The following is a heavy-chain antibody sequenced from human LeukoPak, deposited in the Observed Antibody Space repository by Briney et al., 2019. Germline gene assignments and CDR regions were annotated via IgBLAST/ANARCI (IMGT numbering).Heavy chain of an antibody. D-gene: IGHD3-22*01. CDR1: GGSISTYY. J-gene: IGHJ4*02. CDR3: ARRASYYDSSGFYQYFDY. Sequence: PSETLSLTCTVSGGSISTYYWSWIRQPPGKGLEWIGYIYYSGSTNYNPSLKSRVTISVDTSKNQFSLKLNSVTAADTAVYYCARRASYYDSSGFYQYFDYWGQGTLVTVSS. CDR2: IYYSGST. V-gene: IGHV4-59*08.